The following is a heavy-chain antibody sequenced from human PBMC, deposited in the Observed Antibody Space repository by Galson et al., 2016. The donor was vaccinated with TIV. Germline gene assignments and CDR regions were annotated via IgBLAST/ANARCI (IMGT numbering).Heavy chain of an antibody. CDR3: TRRSEYWFDS. J-gene: IGHJ5*01. V-gene: IGHV3-74*01. Sequence: LRLSCAASGFTFGSYWMHWVRQVPGKGPVWVSRISLDGSETTYADSVKGRYTISRANGRNTLYLQMNTLRVEDTAVYYCTRRSEYWFDSWGQGTLVTVSS. CDR2: ISLDGSET. CDR1: GFTFGSYW.